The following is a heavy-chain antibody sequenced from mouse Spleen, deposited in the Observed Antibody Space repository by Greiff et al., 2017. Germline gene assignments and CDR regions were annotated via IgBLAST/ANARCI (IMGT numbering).Heavy chain of an antibody. CDR1: GYSITSGYY. Sequence: EVKLQESGPGLVKPSQSLSLTCSVTGYSITSGYYWNWIRQFPGNKLEWMGYISYDGSNNYNPSLKNRISITRDTSKNQFFLKLNSVTTEDTATYYCARDTVTRDYFDYWGQGTTLTVSS. J-gene: IGHJ2*01. D-gene: IGHD2-2*01. V-gene: IGHV3-6*01. CDR3: ARDTVTRDYFDY. CDR2: ISYDGSN.